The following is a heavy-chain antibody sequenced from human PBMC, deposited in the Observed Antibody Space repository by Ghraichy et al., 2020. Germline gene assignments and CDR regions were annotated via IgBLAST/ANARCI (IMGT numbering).Heavy chain of an antibody. D-gene: IGHD2-2*01. CDR1: GFTFSSYS. V-gene: IGHV3-21*01. J-gene: IGHJ3*02. CDR2: ISSSSIYI. CDR3: ASSTTSYRSSVLNAFYI. Sequence: GGSLRLSCAASGFTFSSYSLNWVRQAPGKGLEWVSSISSSSIYIYYAESVQGRFTISRDNARNSLYLQMSSLRAEDTAVYYCASSTTSYRSSVLNAFYIWGQGAMVTVSS.